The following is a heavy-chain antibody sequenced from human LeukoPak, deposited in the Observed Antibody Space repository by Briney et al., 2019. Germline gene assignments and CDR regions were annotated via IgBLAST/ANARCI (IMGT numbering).Heavy chain of an antibody. D-gene: IGHD3-10*01. CDR3: AKDPGSGSYYPYYFDY. J-gene: IGHJ4*02. Sequence: GGSLRLSCAASGFTFSSYDMHWVRQAPGKGLEWVAFIRYDGNNKYYTDSVKGRFTISRDNSKNTLYLQMNSLRAEDTAVYLCAKDPGSGSYYPYYFDYWGQGTLVTVSS. V-gene: IGHV3-30*02. CDR1: GFTFSSYD. CDR2: IRYDGNNK.